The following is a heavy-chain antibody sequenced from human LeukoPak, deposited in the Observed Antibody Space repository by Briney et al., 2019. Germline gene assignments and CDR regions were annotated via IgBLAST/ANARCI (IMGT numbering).Heavy chain of an antibody. J-gene: IGHJ5*02. CDR3: ARSGYGGNFSARRYNWFDP. CDR2: IYYSGST. CDR1: GGSISTSSYY. Sequence: SETLSLTCTVSGGSISTSSYYWGWIRQPPGKGLEWIGSIYYSGSTYYNPSLKSRVTISVDTSKNQFSLKLSSVTAADTAVYYCARSGYGGNFSARRYNWFDPWGQGTLVTVSS. V-gene: IGHV4-39*07. D-gene: IGHD4-23*01.